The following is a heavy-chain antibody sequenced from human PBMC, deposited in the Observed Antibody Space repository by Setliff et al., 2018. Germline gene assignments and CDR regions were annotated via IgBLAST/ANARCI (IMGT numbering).Heavy chain of an antibody. J-gene: IGHJ4*02. CDR3: ASSRTWIPVLDY. Sequence: PGGSLRLSCAASGFTFTNCWINWVRQAPGKGLEWVANIKQDESEKHYVGSVKGRFTISRDNAKSSLYLQMNSLSAEDTAIYYCASSRTWIPVLDYCGQGTLVTVSS. CDR2: IKQDESEK. V-gene: IGHV3-7*01. CDR1: GFTFTNCW. D-gene: IGHD5-18*01.